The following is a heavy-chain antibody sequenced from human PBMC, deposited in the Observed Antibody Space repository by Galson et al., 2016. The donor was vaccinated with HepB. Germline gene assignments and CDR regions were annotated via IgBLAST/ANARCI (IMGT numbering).Heavy chain of an antibody. CDR1: GDSISEPHW. CDR3: AREWGGAGRYDS. D-gene: IGHD3-16*01. V-gene: IGHV4-4*02. CDR2: IYPSGRT. Sequence: EPLSLTCSVSGDSISEPHWWIWVRQPPGKGLEWIGQIYPSGRTNYSPSLRSRVTILVDKSKNQFSRNLSSVTAADTAVYYCAREWGGAGRYDSWGPGSLVTVSS. J-gene: IGHJ5*01.